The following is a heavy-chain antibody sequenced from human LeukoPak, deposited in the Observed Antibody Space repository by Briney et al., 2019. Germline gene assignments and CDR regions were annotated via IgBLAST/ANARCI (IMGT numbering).Heavy chain of an antibody. Sequence: GGSLRLSCAASGFTFSSYGMHWVRQAPGKGLEWVAVISYDGSNKYYADSVKGRFTISRDNSKNTLYLQMNSLRAEDTAVYYCAKGRELYGSGEYYYYYGMDVWGQGTTVTVSS. CDR2: ISYDGSNK. CDR1: GFTFSSYG. CDR3: AKGRELYGSGEYYYYYGMDV. V-gene: IGHV3-30*18. J-gene: IGHJ6*02. D-gene: IGHD3-10*01.